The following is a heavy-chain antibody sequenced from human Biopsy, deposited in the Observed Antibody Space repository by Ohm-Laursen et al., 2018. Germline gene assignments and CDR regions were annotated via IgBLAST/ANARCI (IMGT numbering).Heavy chain of an antibody. V-gene: IGHV3-23*01. CDR1: RITFSRYW. D-gene: IGHD4-17*01. CDR3: ALAAAQTVTHFDY. Sequence: SLRLSCTASRITFSRYWMSWVRQAPGKGLEWVSTISGNSDIIYDTDSVKGRFTISRDNSKNTLYLQMNSLRADDTAVYYCALAAAQTVTHFDYWGQGTLVTVSS. J-gene: IGHJ4*02. CDR2: ISGNSDII.